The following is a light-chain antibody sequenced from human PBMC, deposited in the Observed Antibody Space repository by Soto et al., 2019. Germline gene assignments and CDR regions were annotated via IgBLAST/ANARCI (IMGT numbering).Light chain of an antibody. Sequence: DIVMTQSPDSLAVSLGERATINCKSSQSVLYSSNNKNYLAWYQQKPGQPPKLLIYWASTRESGVPDRFSGSGSGTDFTHTISSLQAEDVAVYYCQQYYSDPLTFGGGTKVEIK. V-gene: IGKV4-1*01. J-gene: IGKJ4*01. CDR1: QSVLYSSNNKNY. CDR3: QQYYSDPLT. CDR2: WAS.